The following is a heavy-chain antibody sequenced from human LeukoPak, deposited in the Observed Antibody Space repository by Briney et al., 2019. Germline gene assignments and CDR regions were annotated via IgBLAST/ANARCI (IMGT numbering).Heavy chain of an antibody. CDR1: GFTFRSYW. CDR2: IKEDGREK. CDR3: AREYCSGGSCANLGYFDL. D-gene: IGHD2-15*01. V-gene: IGHV3-7*01. Sequence: SGGSLRLSCAASGFTFRSYWMSWVRQAPGKGLEWVANIKEDGREKYYVDSVKGRFTISRDNAKNSLYLQMNSLRAEDTAVYYCAREYCSGGSCANLGYFDLWGRGTLVTVSS. J-gene: IGHJ2*01.